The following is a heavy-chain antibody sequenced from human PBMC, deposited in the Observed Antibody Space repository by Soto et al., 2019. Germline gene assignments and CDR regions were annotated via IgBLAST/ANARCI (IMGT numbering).Heavy chain of an antibody. J-gene: IGHJ5*02. CDR3: ATRLRWYNWFDP. V-gene: IGHV4-34*01. CDR2: INHSGST. CDR1: GGSFSGYY. D-gene: IGHD4-17*01. Sequence: LSLTCAVYGGSFSGYYWSWIRQPPGKGLEWIGEINHSGSTNYNPSLKSRVTISVDTSKNQFSLKLSSVTAADTAVYYCATRLRWYNWFDPWGQGTLVTVSS.